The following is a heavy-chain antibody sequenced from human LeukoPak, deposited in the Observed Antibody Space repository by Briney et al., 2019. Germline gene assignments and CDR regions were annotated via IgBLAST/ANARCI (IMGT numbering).Heavy chain of an antibody. Sequence: GGSLRLSCAASGFTSTTYAMSWVRQAPGKGLEWVSAISGSGGRTNYADSVKGRFTISRDNSKNTLYLQMNSLRAEDTAVYYCAKDQRSGSTDYWGQGTLVTVSS. CDR2: ISGSGGRT. D-gene: IGHD3-10*01. V-gene: IGHV3-23*01. CDR3: AKDQRSGSTDY. J-gene: IGHJ4*02. CDR1: GFTSTTYA.